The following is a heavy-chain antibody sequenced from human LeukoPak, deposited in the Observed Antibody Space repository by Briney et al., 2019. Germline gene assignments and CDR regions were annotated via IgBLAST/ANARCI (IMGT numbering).Heavy chain of an antibody. V-gene: IGHV1-24*01. Sequence: ASVKVSCKVSGYSLTGYTLTQLSMHWVRQAPGKGLEWMGNFHPEDGEKIYAQKFQGRVTMTEDTSTDTAYMELSSLRSEDTAVYYCAIDNDILTGYPANWGQGTLVTVSS. J-gene: IGHJ4*02. CDR1: GYSLTGYTLTQLS. CDR2: FHPEDGEK. CDR3: AIDNDILTGYPAN. D-gene: IGHD3-9*01.